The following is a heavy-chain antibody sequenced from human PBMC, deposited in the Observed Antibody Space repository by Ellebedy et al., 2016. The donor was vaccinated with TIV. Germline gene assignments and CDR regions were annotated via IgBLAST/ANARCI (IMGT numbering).Heavy chain of an antibody. Sequence: GGSLRLSCAASGFTFSGYGLYWVRQAPGKGLEWVAVIWYDGTNKNYADFAEGRFIISRDNSKNTVYLQMNNLRGEDTATYYCGRKYSSAWWADHWGQGTLVTGSS. V-gene: IGHV3-33*07. CDR3: GRKYSSAWWADH. CDR2: IWYDGTNK. D-gene: IGHD6-19*01. CDR1: GFTFSGYG. J-gene: IGHJ4*02.